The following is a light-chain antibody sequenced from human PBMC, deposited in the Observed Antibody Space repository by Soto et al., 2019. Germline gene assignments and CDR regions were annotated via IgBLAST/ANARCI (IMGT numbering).Light chain of an antibody. J-gene: IGKJ1*01. V-gene: IGKV3-15*01. CDR3: QQYNNWPPWT. Sequence: EIVMTQSPATLSVSPGERATLSCRASQSVSSNLAWYQQKPGQAPRLLIYDASTRAPGIPARFSGSGSGTEFTLTISSLKSEDFAVYYCQQYNNWPPWTFGQGTKVDIK. CDR1: QSVSSN. CDR2: DAS.